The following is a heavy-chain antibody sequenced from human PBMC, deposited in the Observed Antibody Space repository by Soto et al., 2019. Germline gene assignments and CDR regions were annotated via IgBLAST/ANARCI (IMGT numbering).Heavy chain of an antibody. CDR3: AKDHAREQFVRGENWFDS. CDR2: ISGSGVRT. V-gene: IGHV3-23*01. CDR1: GFTFTNYA. D-gene: IGHD6-6*01. J-gene: IGHJ5*01. Sequence: GGSLRRSCTASGFTFTNYAMSWARQAPGKGLEWVSTISGSGVRTYYADSVKGRFTISRDNSKNTLDLQMNSLRAEDTAIYYCAKDHAREQFVRGENWFDSWGQVPLVPVSS.